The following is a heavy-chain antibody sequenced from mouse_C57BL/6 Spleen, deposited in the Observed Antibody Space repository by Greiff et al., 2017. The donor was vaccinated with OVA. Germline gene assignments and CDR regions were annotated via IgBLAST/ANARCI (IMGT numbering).Heavy chain of an antibody. V-gene: IGHV1-54*01. Sequence: VQLVESGAELVRPGTSVKVSCKASGYAFTNYLIEWVKQRPGQGLEWIGVINPGSGGTNYNEKFKGKATLTADKSSSTAYMQLSSLTSEDSAVYFCAVGNWFAYWGQGTLVTVSA. CDR1: GYAFTNYL. J-gene: IGHJ3*01. CDR3: AVGNWFAY. CDR2: INPGSGGT. D-gene: IGHD3-3*01.